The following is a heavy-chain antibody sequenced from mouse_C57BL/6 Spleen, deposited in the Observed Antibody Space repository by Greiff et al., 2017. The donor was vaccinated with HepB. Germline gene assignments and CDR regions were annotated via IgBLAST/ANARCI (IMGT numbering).Heavy chain of an antibody. D-gene: IGHD2-4*01. CDR1: GYTFTSYW. J-gene: IGHJ2*01. Sequence: QVQLHQPGAELVKPGASVKLSCKASGYTFTSYWMHWVKQRPGQGLEWIGYINPSSGYTKYNQKFKDKATLTADKSSSTAYMQLSSLTYEDSAVYYCARPYDYVPFDYWGQGTTLTVSS. V-gene: IGHV1-7*01. CDR2: INPSSGYT. CDR3: ARPYDYVPFDY.